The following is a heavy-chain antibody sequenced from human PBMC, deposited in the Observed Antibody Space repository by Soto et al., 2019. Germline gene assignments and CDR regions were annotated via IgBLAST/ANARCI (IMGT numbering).Heavy chain of an antibody. Sequence: GGSLRLSCAASGFSFVNYAMNWVRQAPGKGLEWVSGLSGSGTSTCYADSVKGRFTISRDNSRDTLFLQMNSLTADDTAVYYCAKATTNGGWFNPFDSWGQGALVTVSS. V-gene: IGHV3-23*01. D-gene: IGHD6-19*01. CDR2: LSGSGTST. CDR1: GFSFVNYA. CDR3: AKATTNGGWFNPFDS. J-gene: IGHJ4*02.